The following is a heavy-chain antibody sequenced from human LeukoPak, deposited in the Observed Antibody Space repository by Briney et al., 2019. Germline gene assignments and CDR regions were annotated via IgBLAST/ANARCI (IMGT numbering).Heavy chain of an antibody. CDR2: ISGSGGST. V-gene: IGHV3-23*01. CDR3: AKALEYSSSSAYFDY. Sequence: TGGSLRLSCVASGFTFSSYAMSWVRQAPGKGLEWVSAISGSGGSTYYADSVKGRFTISRDNSKNTLYLQMNSLRAEDTAVYYCAKALEYSSSSAYFDYWGQGTLVTVS. J-gene: IGHJ4*02. CDR1: GFTFSSYA. D-gene: IGHD6-6*01.